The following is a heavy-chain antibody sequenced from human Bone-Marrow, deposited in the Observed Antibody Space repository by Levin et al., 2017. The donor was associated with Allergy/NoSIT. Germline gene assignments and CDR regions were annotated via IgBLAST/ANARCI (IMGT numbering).Heavy chain of an antibody. J-gene: IGHJ4*02. CDR1: GVTVGNNY. CDR3: ARNRPETTRGY. D-gene: IGHD6-6*01. CDR2: IYSGGGT. Sequence: ETLSLTCAASGVTVGNNYMTWLRHPPGKGLELVSLIYSGGGTYYADSVRGRFFISRDSSRNTVYLQMNSLRADDPAVYYCARNRPETTRGYWGQGTLVIVPS. V-gene: IGHV3-66*01.